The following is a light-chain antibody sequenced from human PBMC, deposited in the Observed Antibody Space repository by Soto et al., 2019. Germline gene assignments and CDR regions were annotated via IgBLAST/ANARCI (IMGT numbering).Light chain of an antibody. CDR1: QTINNN. J-gene: IGKJ1*01. V-gene: IGKV3-15*01. Sequence: ETVMTQSPATLSVSPGEGATLSCRASQTINNNLAWYQQKPGQAPRLLIYGASRRATGVPARFSGSGSGTEFTPTISSLQSEDFAVYYCQHYNNGPRFGQGTKV. CDR3: QHYNNGPR. CDR2: GAS.